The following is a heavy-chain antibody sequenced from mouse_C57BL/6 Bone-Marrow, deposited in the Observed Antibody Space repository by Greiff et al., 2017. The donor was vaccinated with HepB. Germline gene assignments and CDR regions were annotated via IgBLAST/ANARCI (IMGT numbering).Heavy chain of an antibody. CDR1: GFTFSDYG. J-gene: IGHJ3*01. CDR2: ISSGSSTI. D-gene: IGHD1-1*01. V-gene: IGHV5-17*01. CDR3: ARNYGSSLFAY. Sequence: VQLKESGGGLVKPGGSLKLSCAASGFTFSDYGLHWVRPAPEKGLEWVAYISSGSSTIYYADTVKGRFTISRDNAKNTLFLQMTSLRSEDTAMYYCARNYGSSLFAYWGQGTLVTVSA.